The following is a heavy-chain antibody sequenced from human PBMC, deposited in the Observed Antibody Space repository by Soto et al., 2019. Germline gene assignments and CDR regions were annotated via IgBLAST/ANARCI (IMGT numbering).Heavy chain of an antibody. CDR1: GITVSNNY. Sequence: ESGGGLVQPGGSLRLSCAASGITVSNNYMSWVRQAPGKGLECVSLIYSNGDTRYADSVKGRFTISRDNSKNTVYLQMNSLRAEDTAVYCCARDPPGIAAAGGGWGQGTTVTVSS. CDR3: ARDPPGIAAAGGG. J-gene: IGHJ6*02. V-gene: IGHV3-66*01. D-gene: IGHD6-13*01. CDR2: IYSNGDT.